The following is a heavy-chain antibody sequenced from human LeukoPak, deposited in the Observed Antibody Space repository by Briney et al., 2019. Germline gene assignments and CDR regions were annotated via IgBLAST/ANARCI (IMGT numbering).Heavy chain of an antibody. Sequence: ASVKVSCKASGGTFSSYAISWVRQAPGQGLEWMGRIIPILGIANYAQKFQGRVTITADKSTSTAYMELSSLRSEDTAVYYCARDPHSSGWYVFGHYYGMDVWGQGTTVTVSS. CDR1: GGTFSSYA. J-gene: IGHJ6*02. V-gene: IGHV1-69*04. D-gene: IGHD6-19*01. CDR3: ARDPHSSGWYVFGHYYGMDV. CDR2: IIPILGIA.